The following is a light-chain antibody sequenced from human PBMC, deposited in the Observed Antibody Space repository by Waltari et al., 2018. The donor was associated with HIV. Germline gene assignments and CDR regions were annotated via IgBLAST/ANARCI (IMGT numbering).Light chain of an antibody. CDR3: AAWDDSLSGRV. CDR1: NSNIGINY. CDR2: WDN. V-gene: IGLV1-47*01. Sequence: QSVLTQPPSASGTPGQRVTIYCSGSNSNIGINYVYWYQQIPGTAPKLLIYWDNQRPSGVPGRFSGSKSGTSASLAISGLRSEDEADYYCAAWDDSLSGRVFGGGTNLTVL. J-gene: IGLJ3*02.